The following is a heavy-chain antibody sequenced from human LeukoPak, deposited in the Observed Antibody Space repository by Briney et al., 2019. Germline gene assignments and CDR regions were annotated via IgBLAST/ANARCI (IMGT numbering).Heavy chain of an antibody. V-gene: IGHV4-34*01. Sequence: SETLSLTCAVDGGSFSFYYWSWIRQTPGKGLEWIGEINHSVSSNYNPSLKSRVTISVDTSKNQFSLKLNSVTAADTAVYYCARRSQDFDFWGQGILVTVSA. CDR3: ARRSQDFDF. CDR2: INHSVSS. CDR1: GGSFSFYY. J-gene: IGHJ4*02.